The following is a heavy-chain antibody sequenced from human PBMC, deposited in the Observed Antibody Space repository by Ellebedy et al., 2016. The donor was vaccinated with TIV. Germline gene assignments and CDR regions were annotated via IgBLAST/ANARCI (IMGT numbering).Heavy chain of an antibody. CDR1: GFTFSNYP. CDR3: ARAIISYDSSGYYPNYYYYGMDV. Sequence: PGGSLRLSCAASGFTFSNYPFHWVRQAPGKGLEWVAIISYDGSNKYYADSVEGRFTISRDNSKNTLYLQMNSLRAEDTAVYYCARAIISYDSSGYYPNYYYYGMDVWGQGTTVTVSS. CDR2: ISYDGSNK. V-gene: IGHV3-30-3*01. D-gene: IGHD3-22*01. J-gene: IGHJ6*02.